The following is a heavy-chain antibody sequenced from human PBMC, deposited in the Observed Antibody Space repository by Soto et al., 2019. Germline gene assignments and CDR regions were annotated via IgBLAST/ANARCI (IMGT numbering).Heavy chain of an antibody. V-gene: IGHV3-74*01. D-gene: IGHD1-26*01. J-gene: IGHJ4*02. Sequence: EVQLVESGGGLVQPGGSLRLSCAASGFTFSTYWMHWVRQAPGKGLVWVSRISGDGSSTSYADSVKGRFTISRDNARNTLFLQRNSLTAEDTAVYYCARGGMEPVDYWGQGTLVTVSS. CDR2: ISGDGSST. CDR1: GFTFSTYW. CDR3: ARGGMEPVDY.